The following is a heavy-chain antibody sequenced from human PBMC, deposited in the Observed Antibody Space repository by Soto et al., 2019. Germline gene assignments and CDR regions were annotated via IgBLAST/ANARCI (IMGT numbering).Heavy chain of an antibody. CDR3: AKTRLMAIIVAACGD. CDR2: ISGSGSST. Sequence: EVQLLESGGGLVQPGGSLRLSCAASGFTFSGYAMSWVRQAPGKGLEWVSSISGSGSSTYYADSVKGRFTISRDNSKKMLYLQMTSLRVEDTAIYYCAKTRLMAIIVAACGDWGQGTLVTVSS. V-gene: IGHV3-23*01. D-gene: IGHD3-22*01. J-gene: IGHJ4*02. CDR1: GFTFSGYA.